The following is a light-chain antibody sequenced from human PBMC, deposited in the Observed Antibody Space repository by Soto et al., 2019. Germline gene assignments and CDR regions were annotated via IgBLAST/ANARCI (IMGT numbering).Light chain of an antibody. CDR1: SSNIGAGSD. Sequence: QSVLPQPPAIAVAPGQRVTISCTGSSSNIGAGSDVHWYHQLPGTAPKLLIYSNTNRPSGVPDRFSGSKSGTSASLAIARLQPEDEGDSYCQTYDSSLSGLYVFGTGTKVTVL. CDR3: QTYDSSLSGLYV. CDR2: SNT. V-gene: IGLV1-40*01. J-gene: IGLJ1*01.